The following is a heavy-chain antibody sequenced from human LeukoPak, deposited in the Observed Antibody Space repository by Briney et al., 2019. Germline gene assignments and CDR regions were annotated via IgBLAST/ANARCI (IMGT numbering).Heavy chain of an antibody. V-gene: IGHV3-23*01. D-gene: IGHD3-3*01. CDR3: ARVPYDFWSGYPDY. J-gene: IGHJ4*02. CDR2: ISGSGSGT. Sequence: GGSLRLSCAASGFTFRNYAMNWVRQAPGKGLEWVSVISGSGSGTYYADSVKGRFTISRDNSKNTLYLQMNSLRAEDTAVYYCARVPYDFWSGYPDYWGQGTLVTVSS. CDR1: GFTFRNYA.